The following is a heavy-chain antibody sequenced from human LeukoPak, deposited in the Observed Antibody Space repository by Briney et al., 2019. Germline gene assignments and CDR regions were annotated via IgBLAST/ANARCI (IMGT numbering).Heavy chain of an antibody. V-gene: IGHV4-59*01. CDR2: IYYSGST. J-gene: IGHJ6*03. CDR3: AREIAATDYCYYYYMDV. D-gene: IGHD6-13*01. CDR1: GGSISSDY. Sequence: SETLSLTCTVPGGSISSDYWSWSRQPPGKGLEWIGYIYYSGSTNYNPSLKSRVTISVDTSKNQFSLKLSSVAAADTAVYYCAREIAATDYCYYYYMDVWGKGTTVTVSS.